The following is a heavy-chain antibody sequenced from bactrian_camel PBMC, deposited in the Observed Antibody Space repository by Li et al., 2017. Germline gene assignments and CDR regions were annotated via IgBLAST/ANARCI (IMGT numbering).Heavy chain of an antibody. CDR2: INSGGGLT. Sequence: QVQLVESGGGLVQPGGSLRLSCAVSGFSFSSDSMTWVRQAPGKGLEWISSINSGGGLTYYADSVKGRFTISRDNAKNTLYLQLNSLKIEDTAMYYCATGGIYVLYANWGQGTQVTVSS. CDR3: ATGGIYVLYAN. CDR1: GFSFSSDS. V-gene: IGHV3S1*01. D-gene: IGHD7*01. J-gene: IGHJ4*01.